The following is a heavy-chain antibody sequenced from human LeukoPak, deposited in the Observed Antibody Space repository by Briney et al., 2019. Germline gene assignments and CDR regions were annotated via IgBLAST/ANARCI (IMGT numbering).Heavy chain of an antibody. CDR1: GFTFSSYW. CDR3: ARLREIPVFGVVTKSTSYFDY. CDR2: IKPDGGET. V-gene: IGHV3-7*01. D-gene: IGHD3-3*01. Sequence: PGGSLRLSCAASGFTFSSYWMNWVRQAPGKGLEWVANIKPDGGETYYVDSVKGRFTISRDNAKNSLYLQMNSLRAEDTAVYYCARLREIPVFGVVTKSTSYFDYWGQGTLVTVSS. J-gene: IGHJ4*02.